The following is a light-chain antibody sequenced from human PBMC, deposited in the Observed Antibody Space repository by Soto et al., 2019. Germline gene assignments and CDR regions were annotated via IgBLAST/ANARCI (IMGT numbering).Light chain of an antibody. CDR2: DTS. V-gene: IGKV3-15*01. CDR1: QSVSRF. J-gene: IGKJ2*02. CDR3: QQYDNWPPCT. Sequence: EIVMTQSPATLSVSPGERVTLSCRASQSVSRFLAWYQQRPGQAPRLIIYDTSTRATGVPARFSGSGSGTEFSLTISSLQSEDFAVYYCQQYDNWPPCTFGQGTKLEVK.